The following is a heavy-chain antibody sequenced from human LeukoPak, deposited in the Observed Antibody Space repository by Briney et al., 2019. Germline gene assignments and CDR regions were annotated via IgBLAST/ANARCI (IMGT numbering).Heavy chain of an antibody. D-gene: IGHD3-3*01. Sequence: SETLSLTCTVSGGSVSSGSYYWSWIRQPPGKGPEWIGYIYYSGSTNYNPSLKSRVTISVDTSKNQFSLKLSSVTAADTAVYYCARGYFWSGYYTGTDYWGQGTLVTVSS. V-gene: IGHV4-61*01. CDR2: IYYSGST. CDR3: ARGYFWSGYYTGTDY. CDR1: GGSVSSGSYY. J-gene: IGHJ4*02.